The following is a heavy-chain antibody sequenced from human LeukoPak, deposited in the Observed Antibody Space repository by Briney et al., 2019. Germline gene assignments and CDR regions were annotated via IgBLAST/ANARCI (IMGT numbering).Heavy chain of an antibody. CDR3: ARDVRGPTGYDSIGRDTFDY. CDR2: IFFDGSMQ. J-gene: IGHJ4*02. V-gene: IGHV3-30*03. Sequence: GGSLRLSCAASGFTFSSYGMHWVRQAPGKGLEWVAVIFFDGSMQYFADSVEGRFTISRDNSKNTLYVQMNSLRAEDTAVYYCARDVRGPTGYDSIGRDTFDYWGQGTRVTVSS. CDR1: GFTFSSYG. D-gene: IGHD3-22*01.